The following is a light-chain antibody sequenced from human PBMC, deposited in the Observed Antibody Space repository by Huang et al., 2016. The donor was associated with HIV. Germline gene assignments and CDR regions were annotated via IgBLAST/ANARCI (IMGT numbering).Light chain of an antibody. CDR2: DAS. Sequence: DIQMTQSPSSLSASVGDRVTISCQASQDISKNLNWYQQKPGRAPKVLIYDASILATGVPSRFSGSGSGTDFTFTISSLQPEDGGTYYCQQYDDVRYTVGEGTKVEIK. CDR1: QDISKN. CDR3: QQYDDVRYT. V-gene: IGKV1-33*01. J-gene: IGKJ2*01.